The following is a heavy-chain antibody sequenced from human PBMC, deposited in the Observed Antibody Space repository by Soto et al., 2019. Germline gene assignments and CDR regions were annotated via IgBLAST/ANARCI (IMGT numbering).Heavy chain of an antibody. CDR1: GFTFSSYI. D-gene: IGHD2-8*01. Sequence: EVQLVESGGGLVKPGGSLRLSCAASGFTFSSYIMNWVRQAPGTGLEWVSSISSSSSYIYYADSVKGRFTISSDNAKNSLYLQMNSRSAEDTAVYYCARDRQYAPFEYWRQGTLVSVSS. CDR3: ARDRQYAPFEY. CDR2: ISSSSSYI. J-gene: IGHJ4*02. V-gene: IGHV3-21*01.